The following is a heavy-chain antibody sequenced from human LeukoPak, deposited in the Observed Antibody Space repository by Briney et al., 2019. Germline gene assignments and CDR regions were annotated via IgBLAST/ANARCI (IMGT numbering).Heavy chain of an antibody. D-gene: IGHD5-24*01. V-gene: IGHV4-4*07. CDR1: GGSISSYY. J-gene: IGHJ6*03. CDR2: IYTSGST. Sequence: KSSETLSLTCTVSGGSISSYYWSWIRQPAGKGLEWLGRIYTSGSTNYNPSLKSRVTISVDTSKNQFSLKLSSVTAADTAVYYCARDRGGDGYNSGYYYYYMDVWGKGTTVTISS. CDR3: ARDRGGDGYNSGYYYYYMDV.